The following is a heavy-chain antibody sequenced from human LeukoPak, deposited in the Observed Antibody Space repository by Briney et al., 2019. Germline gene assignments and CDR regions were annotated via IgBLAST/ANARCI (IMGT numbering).Heavy chain of an antibody. Sequence: SETLSLTCTVSGGSISSYYWSWIRQPAGKGLEWIGRIYYSGSTNYNPSLKSRVTISVDTSKNQFSLKLSSVTAADTAVYYCAGYCSSTSCYTAAFDIWGQGTMVTVSS. J-gene: IGHJ3*02. CDR1: GGSISSYY. D-gene: IGHD2-2*02. CDR2: IYYSGST. V-gene: IGHV4-4*07. CDR3: AGYCSSTSCYTAAFDI.